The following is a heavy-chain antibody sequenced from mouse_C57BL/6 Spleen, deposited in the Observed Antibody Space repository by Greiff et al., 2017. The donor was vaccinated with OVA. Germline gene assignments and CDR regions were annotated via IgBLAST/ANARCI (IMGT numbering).Heavy chain of an antibody. J-gene: IGHJ2*01. CDR1: GYTFTSYW. Sequence: VQLQQPGAELVRPGSSVKLSCKASGYTFTSYWMDWVKQRPGQGLEWIGNIYPSDSETHYNQKFKDKATLTVDKSSSTAYMQLSSLTAEDSAVYYCARVTTFDYWGQGTTLTVSS. D-gene: IGHD2-3*01. CDR3: ARVTTFDY. V-gene: IGHV1-61*01. CDR2: IYPSDSET.